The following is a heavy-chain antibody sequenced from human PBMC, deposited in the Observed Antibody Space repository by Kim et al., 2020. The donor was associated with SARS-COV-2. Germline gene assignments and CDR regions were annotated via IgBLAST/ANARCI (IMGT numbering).Heavy chain of an antibody. V-gene: IGHV4-59*13. D-gene: IGHD3-16*01. J-gene: IGHJ4*02. CDR3: ARGGVYFDY. Sequence: SETLSLTCTVSGGSISSYYWSWIRQPPGKGLEWIGYIYYSGSTNYNPSLKSRVTISVDTSKNQFSLKLSSVTAADTAVYYCARGGVYFDYWGQGTLVTVSS. CDR1: GGSISSYY. CDR2: IYYSGST.